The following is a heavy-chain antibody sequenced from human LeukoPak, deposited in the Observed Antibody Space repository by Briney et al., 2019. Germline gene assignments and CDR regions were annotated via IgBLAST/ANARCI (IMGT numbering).Heavy chain of an antibody. Sequence: PSGTLSLTCAVSGGSISSSNWWSWVRQPPGKGLEWIGGIYHSGSTNYNPSLKSRVTISVDTSKNQFSLKLSSVTAADTAVYYCARRASRGFLYSGYTYYYYYYMDVWGKGTTVTISS. V-gene: IGHV4-4*02. D-gene: IGHD5-12*01. CDR3: ARRASRGFLYSGYTYYYYYYMDV. CDR1: GGSISSSNW. J-gene: IGHJ6*03. CDR2: IYHSGST.